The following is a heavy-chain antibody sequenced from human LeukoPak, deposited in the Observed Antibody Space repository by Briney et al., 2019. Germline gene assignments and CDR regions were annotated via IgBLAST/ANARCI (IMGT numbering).Heavy chain of an antibody. Sequence: ASVKVSCKASGYTFTSYDINWVRQATGQGLEWMGWMNPNSGNTGYAQKFQGRVTMTRNTSISTAYMELSSLRSEDTAVYYCAREPAVPVYGDYFSDYWGQGTLVTVSS. CDR2: MNPNSGNT. J-gene: IGHJ4*02. V-gene: IGHV1-8*01. CDR1: GYTFTSYD. D-gene: IGHD4-17*01. CDR3: AREPAVPVYGDYFSDY.